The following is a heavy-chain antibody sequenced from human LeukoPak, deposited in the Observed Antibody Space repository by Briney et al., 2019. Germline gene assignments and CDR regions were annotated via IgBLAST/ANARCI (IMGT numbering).Heavy chain of an antibody. CDR2: IYYSGST. J-gene: IGHJ6*02. V-gene: IGHV4-39*01. CDR3: ASASGSYFYYYYGMDV. Sequence: PSETLSLTCTVSGGPISSSSYYWGWIRQPPGKGLEWIGSIYYSGSTYYNPSLKSRVTISVDTSKNQFSLKLSSVTAAGTAVYYCASASGSYFYYYYGMDVWGQGTTVTVSS. CDR1: GGPISSSSYY. D-gene: IGHD1-26*01.